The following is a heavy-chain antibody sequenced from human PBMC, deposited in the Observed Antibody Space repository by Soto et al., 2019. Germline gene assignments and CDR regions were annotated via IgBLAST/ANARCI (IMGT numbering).Heavy chain of an antibody. CDR2: IYYSGST. Sequence: SETLSLTCTVSGGSISSYYWSWIRQPPGKGLEWIGYIYYSGSTNYNPSLKSRVTISVDTSKNQFSLKLSSVTAADTAVYYCARVKGYYGSGSYHMVFDYWGQGTLVTVSS. CDR3: ARVKGYYGSGSYHMVFDY. D-gene: IGHD3-10*01. CDR1: GGSISSYY. V-gene: IGHV4-59*01. J-gene: IGHJ4*02.